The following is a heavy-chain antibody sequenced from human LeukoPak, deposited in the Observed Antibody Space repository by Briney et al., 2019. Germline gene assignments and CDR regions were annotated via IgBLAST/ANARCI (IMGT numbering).Heavy chain of an antibody. Sequence: GGSLRLSCAASRFTFSSYGMHWVRQAPGKGLEWVAFIRYDGSNKYYADSVKGRFTISRDNSKNTLYLQMNSLRAEDTAVYYCAKPVGYCSSTSCAKPVYYYYYYMDVWGKGTTVTVSS. J-gene: IGHJ6*03. CDR3: AKPVGYCSSTSCAKPVYYYYYYMDV. V-gene: IGHV3-30*02. CDR2: IRYDGSNK. D-gene: IGHD2-2*01. CDR1: RFTFSSYG.